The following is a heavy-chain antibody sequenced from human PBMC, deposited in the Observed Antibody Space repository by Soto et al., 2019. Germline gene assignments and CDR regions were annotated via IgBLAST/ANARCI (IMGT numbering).Heavy chain of an antibody. J-gene: IGHJ3*02. Sequence: PGGSLRLSCAASGFTFSTYAMHWVRQAPGKGLEWVALTSYDGSDEYYADSVKGRFTISRDNSKNTLYLQMNSLRAEDTAVYYCARSVEQWLSLDAFDIWGQGTMVTVSS. CDR3: ARSVEQWLSLDAFDI. CDR2: TSYDGSDE. V-gene: IGHV3-30-3*01. CDR1: GFTFSTYA. D-gene: IGHD6-19*01.